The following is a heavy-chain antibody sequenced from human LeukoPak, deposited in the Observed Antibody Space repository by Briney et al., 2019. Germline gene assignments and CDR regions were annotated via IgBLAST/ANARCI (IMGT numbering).Heavy chain of an antibody. V-gene: IGHV4-39*01. D-gene: IGHD6-13*01. CDR3: ARSRSSSSLLDFDY. J-gene: IGHJ4*02. Sequence: SSETLSLTCTVSGGSISSSSYSWGWIRQPPGKGLEWIGSIYYSGSTYYNPSLKSRVTISVDTSKNQFSLKLSSVTAADTAVYYCARSRSSSSLLDFDYWGQGTLVTVSS. CDR2: IYYSGST. CDR1: GGSISSSSYS.